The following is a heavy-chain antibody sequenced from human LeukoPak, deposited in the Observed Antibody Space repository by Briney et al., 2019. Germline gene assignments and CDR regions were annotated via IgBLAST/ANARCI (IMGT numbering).Heavy chain of an antibody. CDR3: ARDMGGDNVLMEKVIFDYSMDV. CDR1: GFTFSLYA. J-gene: IGHJ6*02. D-gene: IGHD2-8*01. V-gene: IGHV3-30-3*01. CDR2: ISYDGNHK. Sequence: GGSLRLSCAASGFTFSLYAMHWVRQAPGKGLQWVAVISYDGNHKYYADSVRGRITISRDNSKNTVDLQMSSLRTEDTAVYYCARDMGGDNVLMEKVIFDYSMDVWGQGTTVTVSS.